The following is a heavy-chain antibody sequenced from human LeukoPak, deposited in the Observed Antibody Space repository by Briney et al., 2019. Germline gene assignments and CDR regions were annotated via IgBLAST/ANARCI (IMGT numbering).Heavy chain of an antibody. CDR2: IKQDGSEK. V-gene: IGHV3-7*01. CDR1: GFTFSSYW. D-gene: IGHD1-1*01. Sequence: GGSLRLSCAASGFTFSSYWMSWVRQAPGKGLQWGANIKQDGSEKNYVDSVKGRFTISRDNAKDSLYLQMNSLRVEDTAVYYCARDRTGASWGQGTLVTVSS. CDR3: ARDRTGAS. J-gene: IGHJ4*02.